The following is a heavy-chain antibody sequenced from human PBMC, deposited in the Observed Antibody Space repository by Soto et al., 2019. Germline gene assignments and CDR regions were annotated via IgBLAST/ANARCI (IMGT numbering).Heavy chain of an antibody. CDR2: IYYRGST. CDR1: GGSISSSSYY. J-gene: IGHJ5*02. Sequence: SETLSLTCTVSGGSISSSSYYWGWFRQPPGKGLEWIGYIYYRGSTNYNPSLKSQVTISVDTSKNQFSLKLTSVTAADTAVYYCAGGSSWYDVDWFDPWGPGTLVT. V-gene: IGHV4-39*07. D-gene: IGHD6-13*01. CDR3: AGGSSWYDVDWFDP.